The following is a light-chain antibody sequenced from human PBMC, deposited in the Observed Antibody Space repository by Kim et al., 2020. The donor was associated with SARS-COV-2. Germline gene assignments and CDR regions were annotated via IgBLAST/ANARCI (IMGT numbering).Light chain of an antibody. J-gene: IGKJ2*03. CDR2: RES. CDR3: MQYSHLYS. V-gene: IGKV2-30*01. CDR1: QSRLYSDVNSY. Sequence: GQAASSCCRSSQSRLYSDVNSYLDWAQQRPGQSPRRLLYRESNRDSGVPDRSSGSGSGTDFTLQLSRVEAEDVGFYYCMQYSHLYSRGQGTKL.